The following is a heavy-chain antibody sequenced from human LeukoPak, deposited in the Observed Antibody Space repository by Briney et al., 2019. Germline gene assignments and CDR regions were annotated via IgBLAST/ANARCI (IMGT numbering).Heavy chain of an antibody. CDR3: ARDSNSYGSGATIDY. J-gene: IGHJ4*02. CDR2: IWYDGSNK. Sequence: WGSLRLSCAASGFTFSTYGMHWVRQAPGKGQEWLTDIWYDGSNKYYTDSVKGRFTISRDNSKNTLYLQMSSLRAEDTAVYYCARDSNSYGSGATIDYWGQGTLVTVSS. V-gene: IGHV3-33*01. D-gene: IGHD3-10*01. CDR1: GFTFSTYG.